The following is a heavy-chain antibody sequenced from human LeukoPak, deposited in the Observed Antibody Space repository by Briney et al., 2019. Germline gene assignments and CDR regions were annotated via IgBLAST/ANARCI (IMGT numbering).Heavy chain of an antibody. D-gene: IGHD5-18*01. CDR3: ARDHTAVRPNWFDP. J-gene: IGHJ5*02. Sequence: ASVKVSCKASGYTFTTYGITWIRQAPGLGLEWMGWISAYNGNTNYAQKLQGRVTMTTDTSTTTAYMELRSLRSADTAVYFCARDHTAVRPNWFDPWGQGTLVTVSS. CDR2: ISAYNGNT. V-gene: IGHV1-18*01. CDR1: GYTFTTYG.